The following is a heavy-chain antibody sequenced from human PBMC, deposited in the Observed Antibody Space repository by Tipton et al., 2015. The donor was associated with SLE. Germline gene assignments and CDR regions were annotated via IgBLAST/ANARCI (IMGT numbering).Heavy chain of an antibody. J-gene: IGHJ4*02. CDR3: ARDSDYGDLYYLDY. D-gene: IGHD4-17*01. V-gene: IGHV3-21*01. Sequence: QLVQSGGGLVKPGGSLRLSCAASGFTFSSYSMNWVRQAPGKGLEWVSSISSSSSYIYYADSVKCRFTISRDNAKNSLYLQMNSLRAEDTAVYYCARDSDYGDLYYLDYWGQGSLVTVSS. CDR1: GFTFSSYS. CDR2: ISSSSSYI.